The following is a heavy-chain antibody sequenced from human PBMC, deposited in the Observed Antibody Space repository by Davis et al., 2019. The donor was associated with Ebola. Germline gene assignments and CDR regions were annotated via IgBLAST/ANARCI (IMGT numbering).Heavy chain of an antibody. D-gene: IGHD4-17*01. J-gene: IGHJ2*01. CDR1: GFTFSSYA. Sequence: GGSLRLSCAASGFTFSSYAMHWVRQAPGKGSEWVAVISDDGNYKFDADSVRGRFTISRDNSKNTLYLQMSSLRAEDTAVYYCARHGFGDFWYFGLWGRGTLVTVSS. V-gene: IGHV3-30*04. CDR2: ISDDGNYK. CDR3: ARHGFGDFWYFGL.